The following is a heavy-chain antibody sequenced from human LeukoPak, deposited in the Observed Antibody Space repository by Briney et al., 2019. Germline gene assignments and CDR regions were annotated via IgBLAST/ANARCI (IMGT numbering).Heavy chain of an antibody. D-gene: IGHD3-22*01. CDR2: ISWNSGSI. CDR1: GFTFDDYA. V-gene: IGHV3-9*01. CDR3: AKDPYSSGNDAFDI. Sequence: GRSLRLSCAASGFTFDDYAMHWVRQAPGKGLEWVSGISWNSGSIGYADSVKGRFTISRDNAKNSLYLQMNSLRAEDTALYYCAKDPYSSGNDAFDIWGQGTMVTVSS. J-gene: IGHJ3*02.